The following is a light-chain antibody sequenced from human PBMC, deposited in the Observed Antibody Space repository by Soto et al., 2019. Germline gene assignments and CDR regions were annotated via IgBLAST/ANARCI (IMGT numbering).Light chain of an antibody. CDR2: GAS. CDR1: QDISHY. CDR3: QHAYTFPRT. V-gene: IGKV1D-12*01. J-gene: IGKJ1*01. Sequence: DIQVTQSRSSGSASVGDRVTITCRASQDISHYLAGYQQKPGKAPKLLIYGASSLQSGVPSRFSGSGSGTDFTLAICSLQTEDFATFYCQHAYTFPRTFGQGTKVEIQ.